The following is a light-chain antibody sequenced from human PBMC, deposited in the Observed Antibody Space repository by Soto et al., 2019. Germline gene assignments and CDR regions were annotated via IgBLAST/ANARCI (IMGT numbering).Light chain of an antibody. Sequence: QSALTQPASVSGSPGQSITISCTGTSSDVGRFNYVSWYQHHPGKAPKLIIYEVTIRPSGVSSRFSGSKSGYTASLTISGLLAEDEADYYCSSYTTGGSPYVFGSGTQLTVL. CDR1: SSDVGRFNY. CDR2: EVT. CDR3: SSYTTGGSPYV. V-gene: IGLV2-14*01. J-gene: IGLJ7*01.